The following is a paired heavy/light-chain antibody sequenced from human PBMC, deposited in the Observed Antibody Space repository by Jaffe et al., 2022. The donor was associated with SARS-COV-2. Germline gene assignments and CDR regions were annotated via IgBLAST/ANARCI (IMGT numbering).Heavy chain of an antibody. D-gene: IGHD5-18*01. J-gene: IGHJ4*02. CDR2: ISYDGRNK. Sequence: QVQLVESGGGVVQPGRSLRLSCAASGFTFSNFGMHWVRQAPGKGLEWVAVISYDGRNKYSTDSVKGRFTISRDNSKNTLYLQMNSLRAEDTAVYYCAKDRDTLAAGYFFDYWGQGTLVTVSS. CDR1: GFTFSNFG. V-gene: IGHV3-30*18. CDR3: AKDRDTLAAGYFFDY.
Light chain of an antibody. V-gene: IGKV3-15*01. CDR1: QSVRSN. CDR3: QQYNNWPLVT. CDR2: GAS. J-gene: IGKJ4*01. Sequence: EVVMTQSPATLSVSPGERATLSCRASQSVRSNLAWYQQKPGQAPRLLIYGASTRATGIPARFSGSGSGTEFTLTITSLLSEDFAVYYCQQYNNWPLVTFGGGTKVEIK.